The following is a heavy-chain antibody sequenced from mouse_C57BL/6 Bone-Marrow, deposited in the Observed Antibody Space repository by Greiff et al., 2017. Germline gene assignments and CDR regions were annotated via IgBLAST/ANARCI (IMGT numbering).Heavy chain of an antibody. CDR3: ARWGRGQLRLRYFDY. CDR2: IHPNSGST. J-gene: IGHJ2*01. Sequence: QVQLQQPGAELVKPGASVKLSCKASGYTFTSYWMHWVKQRPGQGLEWIGMIHPNSGSTNYNEKFKSKATLTVDKSSSTAYMQLSSLTSEDSAVYYCARWGRGQLRLRYFDYWGQGTTLTVSS. V-gene: IGHV1-64*01. CDR1: GYTFTSYW. D-gene: IGHD3-2*02.